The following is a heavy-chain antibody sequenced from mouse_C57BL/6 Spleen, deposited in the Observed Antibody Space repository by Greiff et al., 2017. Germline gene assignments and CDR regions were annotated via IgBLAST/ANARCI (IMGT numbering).Heavy chain of an antibody. CDR3: ARRVGIYYAMDY. V-gene: IGHV1-55*01. CDR1: GYTFTSYW. J-gene: IGHJ4*01. Sequence: VKLQQPGAELVKPGASVKMSCKASGYTFTSYWITWVKQRPGQGLEWIGDLYPGSGSTNYNEKFKSKATLTVDTSSSTAYMQLSSLTSEDSAVYYCARRVGIYYAMDYWGQGTSVTVSS. CDR2: LYPGSGST.